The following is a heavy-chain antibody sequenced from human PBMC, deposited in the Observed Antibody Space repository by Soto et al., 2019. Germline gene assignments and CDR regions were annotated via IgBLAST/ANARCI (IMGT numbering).Heavy chain of an antibody. D-gene: IGHD1-1*01. Sequence: PSDTLSLTCTVSGGSISSGGYYWSWIRQHPGKGLEWIGYIYYSGSTYYNPSLKSRVTISVDTSKNQFSLKLSSVTAADTAVYYCARWPPLEPRSDYWGQGTLVTVSS. CDR3: ARWPPLEPRSDY. V-gene: IGHV4-31*03. J-gene: IGHJ4*02. CDR2: IYYSGST. CDR1: GGSISSGGYY.